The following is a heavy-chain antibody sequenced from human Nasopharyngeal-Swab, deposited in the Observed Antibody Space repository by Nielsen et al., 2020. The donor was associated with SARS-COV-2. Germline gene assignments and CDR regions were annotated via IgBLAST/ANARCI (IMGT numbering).Heavy chain of an antibody. J-gene: IGHJ4*02. D-gene: IGHD3-9*01. CDR3: VKDYLREGYF. CDR2: IDSLHNT. V-gene: IGHV3-53*03. Sequence: WIRQPPGKGLEWVSAIDSLHNTYYSDSVKGGFTISRDNSKNTLFLQMNSLRAEDTAVYYCVKDYLREGYFGGQGTLVTVSS.